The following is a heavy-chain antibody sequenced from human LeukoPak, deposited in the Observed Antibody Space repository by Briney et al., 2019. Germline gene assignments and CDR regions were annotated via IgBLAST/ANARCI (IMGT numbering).Heavy chain of an antibody. J-gene: IGHJ4*02. CDR1: GGSISSYY. D-gene: IGHD3-22*01. CDR3: ARGEDSSGYQYYFDY. Sequence: PSETLSLTCTVSGGSISSYYWSWIRQPAGKGLEWIGRIYTSGSTNYNPSLKSRVTMSVDTSKNQFSLKLSSVTAADTAVYYCARGEDSSGYQYYFDYWGRGTLVTVSS. V-gene: IGHV4-4*07. CDR2: IYTSGST.